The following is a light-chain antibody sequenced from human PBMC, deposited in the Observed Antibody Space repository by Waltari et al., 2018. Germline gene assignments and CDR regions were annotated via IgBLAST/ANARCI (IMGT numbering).Light chain of an antibody. CDR1: QIVSRH. CDR2: HAS. Sequence: EVVLTQSPATLSVSPGERATLSCRASQIVSRHLGWYQQKSGPAPRPRISHASTRATGIPDRFTGSGSGTEFTLTISSLQSEDFAVYYCQQYNNWPLTFGGGTKVEIK. V-gene: IGKV3-15*01. J-gene: IGKJ4*01. CDR3: QQYNNWPLT.